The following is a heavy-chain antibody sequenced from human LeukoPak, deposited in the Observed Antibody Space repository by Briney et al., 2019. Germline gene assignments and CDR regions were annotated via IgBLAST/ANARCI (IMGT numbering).Heavy chain of an antibody. Sequence: GGSLRLSCAGSGFTFSSYWMSWVRQAPGKGLEWVSYISSSSSYTNYADSVKGRFTISRDNAKNSLYLQMNSLRAEDTAVYYCARPSYCGGDCYPDHWYFDLWGRGTLVTVSS. J-gene: IGHJ2*01. CDR3: ARPSYCGGDCYPDHWYFDL. V-gene: IGHV3-21*05. CDR2: ISSSSSYT. D-gene: IGHD2-21*02. CDR1: GFTFSSYW.